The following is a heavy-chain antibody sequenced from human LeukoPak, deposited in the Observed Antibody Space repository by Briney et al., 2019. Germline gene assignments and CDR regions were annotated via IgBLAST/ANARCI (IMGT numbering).Heavy chain of an antibody. V-gene: IGHV4-34*01. D-gene: IGHD2-15*01. CDR3: ARASAPDIVVVVAATHFDY. CDR1: GGSFSGYY. CDR2: INHSGST. J-gene: IGHJ4*02. Sequence: PSETLSLTCAVYGGSFSGYYWSWIRQPPGKGLEWIGEINHSGSTNYNPSLKSRVTISVDTSKNQFSLKLSSVTAADTAVYYCARASAPDIVVVVAATHFDYWGQGTLVTVSS.